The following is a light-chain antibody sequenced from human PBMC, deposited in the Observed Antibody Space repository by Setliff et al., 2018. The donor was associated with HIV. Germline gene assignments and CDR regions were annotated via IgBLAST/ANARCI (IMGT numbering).Light chain of an antibody. Sequence: QSVLTQPASVSGSPGQSITISCTGTSNDVGRYDLVSWYQQHPARAPKLIIYQATRRPSGVSNRFSGSKSGNVASLTISGLQAEDEADYYCCSNTGSNTFGVGTGTKV. V-gene: IGLV2-23*01. J-gene: IGLJ1*01. CDR2: QAT. CDR3: CSNTGSNTFG. CDR1: SNDVGRYDL.